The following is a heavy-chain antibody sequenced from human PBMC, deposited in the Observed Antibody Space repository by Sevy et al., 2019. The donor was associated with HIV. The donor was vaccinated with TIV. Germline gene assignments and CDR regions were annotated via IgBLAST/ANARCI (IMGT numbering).Heavy chain of an antibody. D-gene: IGHD4-17*01. CDR2: ISFDESDK. Sequence: GGSLRLSCAASGFAFTNYYAMHWVRQAPGKGLEWVALISFDESDKYYADSVKGRFIISRDNFKNTLYLQMNSLTTEETAVYYCARPRANYVDNYFFYAMDVWGQGTTVTVSS. J-gene: IGHJ6*02. CDR3: ARPRANYVDNYFFYAMDV. CDR1: GFAFTNYYA. V-gene: IGHV3-30-3*01.